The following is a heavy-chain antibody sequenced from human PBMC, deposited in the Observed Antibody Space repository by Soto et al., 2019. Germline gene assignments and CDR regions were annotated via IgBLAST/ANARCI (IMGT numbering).Heavy chain of an antibody. D-gene: IGHD3-16*01. V-gene: IGHV1-8*01. Sequence: ASVKFSCKSSGYSFTNNDVSWVRQATGQGLEWMGWMNPGSGDTGYAQKFQGRVTMTRDISIATAYMELSSLRSDDTAIYYCARMATFGSFNWVDPWGQGKLVTLS. CDR1: GYSFTNND. CDR2: MNPGSGDT. CDR3: ARMATFGSFNWVDP. J-gene: IGHJ5*02.